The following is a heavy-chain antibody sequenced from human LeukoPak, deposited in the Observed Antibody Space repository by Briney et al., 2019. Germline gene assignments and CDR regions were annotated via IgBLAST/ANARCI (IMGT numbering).Heavy chain of an antibody. V-gene: IGHV3-21*04. CDR3: ARGGYSSSWYHFDY. D-gene: IGHD6-13*01. Sequence: GGSLRLSCAASGFTFSNYGMNWVRQAPGKGLEWVSSISSSSSDMYYADSVKGRFTISRDNSKNTLFLQMNSLRAEDTAVYYCARGGYSSSWYHFDYWGQGTLVTVSS. CDR2: ISSSSSDM. J-gene: IGHJ4*02. CDR1: GFTFSNYG.